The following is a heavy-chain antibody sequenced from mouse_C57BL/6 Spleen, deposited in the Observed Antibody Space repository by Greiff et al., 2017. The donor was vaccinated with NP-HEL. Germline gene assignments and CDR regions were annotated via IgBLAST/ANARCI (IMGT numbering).Heavy chain of an antibody. V-gene: IGHV1-77*01. D-gene: IGHD1-1*01. CDR3: ARVYYYGSSTYWYFDV. CDR1: GYTFTDYY. Sequence: VQLQQSGAELVKPGASVKISCKASGYTFTDYYINWVKQRPGQGLEWIGKIGPGSGSTYYNEKFKGKATLTADKSSSTAYMQLSSLTSEDSAVYFCARVYYYGSSTYWYFDVWGTGTTVTVSS. CDR2: IGPGSGST. J-gene: IGHJ1*03.